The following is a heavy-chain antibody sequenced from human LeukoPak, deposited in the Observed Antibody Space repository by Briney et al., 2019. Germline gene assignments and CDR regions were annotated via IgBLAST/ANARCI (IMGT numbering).Heavy chain of an antibody. CDR1: GFTFSSYC. J-gene: IGHJ4*02. CDR2: IKSEGSYK. D-gene: IGHD1-26*01. V-gene: IGHV3-74*01. CDR3: ARGIVGAPVGDY. Sequence: GGPLRLSCAASGFTFSSYCMHWVRQSTGKALVGVSRIKSEGSYKGYADSVKGRFTISRDDAKNALYLEMNSVRVEERAVYYCARGIVGAPVGDYWGQGTLVTVSS.